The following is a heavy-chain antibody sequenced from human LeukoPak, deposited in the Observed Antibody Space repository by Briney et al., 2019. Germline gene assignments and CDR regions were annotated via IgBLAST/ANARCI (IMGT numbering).Heavy chain of an antibody. CDR2: INPSGGST. V-gene: IGHV1-46*01. CDR1: GYTFTSYY. Sequence: ASVKVSCKASGYTFTSYYMHWVRQAPGQGLEWMGIINPSGGSTSYAQKFQGRVTMTRDTSTSTVYMELSSLRSEDTAVYYCAKDLGQTITMIVVVTTPDYWGQGTLVTVSS. CDR3: AKDLGQTITMIVVVTTPDY. J-gene: IGHJ4*02. D-gene: IGHD3-22*01.